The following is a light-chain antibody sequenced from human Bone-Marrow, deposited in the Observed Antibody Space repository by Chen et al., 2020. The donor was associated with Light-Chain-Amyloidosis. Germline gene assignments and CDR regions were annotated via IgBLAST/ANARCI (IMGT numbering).Light chain of an antibody. V-gene: IGLV6-57*01. CDR2: EDD. J-gene: IGLJ3*02. Sequence: NFMLTQPHSVSESPGKTVIISCTRSSGSIATNYVQWYQQRPGSSPTTVIYEDDQRPSGVPDRFSGSIDRSSNSASRTISGLETEDEADYCCQSYQGSSQGVFGGGTKLTVL. CDR1: SGSIATNY. CDR3: QSYQGSSQGV.